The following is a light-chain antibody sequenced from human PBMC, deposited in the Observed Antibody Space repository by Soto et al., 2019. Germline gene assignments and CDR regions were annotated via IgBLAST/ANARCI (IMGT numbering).Light chain of an antibody. Sequence: QSVLTQPPSASGTPGQRVTISCSGSSSNIGSNYVFWYQRLPGTAPKLLMYSNNRRPSGVPDRFSGSKSGTSASLAVSGLRSDDEADYYCAAWDDSLRGYVFGTGTKVTVL. CDR2: SNN. V-gene: IGLV1-47*02. CDR1: SSNIGSNY. J-gene: IGLJ1*01. CDR3: AAWDDSLRGYV.